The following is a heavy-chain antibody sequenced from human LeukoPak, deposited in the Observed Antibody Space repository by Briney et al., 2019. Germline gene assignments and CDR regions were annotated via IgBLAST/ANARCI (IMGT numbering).Heavy chain of an antibody. CDR1: GGSISSCY. Sequence: SETLSLTCTVSGGSISSCYWSWIRQPPGKGLEWIGCISYTGSTNYNPSLKSRPTISVDTSNNQFSLRLSSVTAADTAVYYCAKFWPLLRLGEYYFDYWGQGTLVTVSS. D-gene: IGHD3-22*01. J-gene: IGHJ4*02. V-gene: IGHV4-59*08. CDR2: ISYTGST. CDR3: AKFWPLLRLGEYYFDY.